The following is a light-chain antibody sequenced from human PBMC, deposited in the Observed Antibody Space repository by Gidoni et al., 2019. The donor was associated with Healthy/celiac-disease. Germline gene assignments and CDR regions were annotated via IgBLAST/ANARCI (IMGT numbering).Light chain of an antibody. CDR3: QQRSET. V-gene: IGKV3-11*01. Sequence: EIVLTQSPATLSLSPGERATLSCRASQSVSSYLAWYQQKPGQAPRLLIYDASNRATGIPARFSGSGSGTDFTLTISSLEPEDFAVYYCQQRSETFXPXTKVDIK. CDR2: DAS. J-gene: IGKJ3*01. CDR1: QSVSSY.